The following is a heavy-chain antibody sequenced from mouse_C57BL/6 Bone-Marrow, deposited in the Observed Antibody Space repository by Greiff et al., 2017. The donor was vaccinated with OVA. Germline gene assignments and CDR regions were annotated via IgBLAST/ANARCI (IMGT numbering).Heavy chain of an antibody. V-gene: IGHV1-59*01. J-gene: IGHJ4*01. D-gene: IGHD1-1*01. Sequence: QVQLQQPGAELVRPGTSVKLSCKASGYTFTSYWMHWVKQRPGQGLEWIGVIDPSDSYTNYNQKFKGKATVTVDTSSSTAYMQRSSLTSEDSAVYYCARNYGRDYWGQGTSVTVSS. CDR3: ARNYGRDY. CDR2: IDPSDSYT. CDR1: GYTFTSYW.